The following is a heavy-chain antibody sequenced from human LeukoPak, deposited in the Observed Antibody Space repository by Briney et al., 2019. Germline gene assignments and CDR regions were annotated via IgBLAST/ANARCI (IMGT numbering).Heavy chain of an antibody. Sequence: SDTLSLTCTVSGGSISSYYWSWIRQPAGKGLEWIGRTYSSGSTNYNPSLKSRVTISVDTSKNQYSVKLSSVTAADTAVYYCARGGGYCSGGSCYGYWGQGTLVTVSS. D-gene: IGHD2-15*01. CDR3: ARGGGYCSGGSCYGY. CDR1: GGSISSYY. J-gene: IGHJ4*02. V-gene: IGHV4-4*07. CDR2: TYSSGST.